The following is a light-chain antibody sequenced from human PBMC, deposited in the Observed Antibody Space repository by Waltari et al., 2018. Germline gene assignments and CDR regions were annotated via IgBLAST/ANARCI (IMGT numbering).Light chain of an antibody. CDR3: HQYGSSPFT. Sequence: EIVLTQSPGTLSLSPGEGASLSCRASQSVNSNYFAWYQQKPGQAPRLLIHGASTMATGTPDRFSGGGSVTHFTLTINRLQPEDLAVYYCHQYGSSPFTFGPGTKVEIK. CDR2: GAS. CDR1: QSVNSNY. V-gene: IGKV3-20*01. J-gene: IGKJ3*01.